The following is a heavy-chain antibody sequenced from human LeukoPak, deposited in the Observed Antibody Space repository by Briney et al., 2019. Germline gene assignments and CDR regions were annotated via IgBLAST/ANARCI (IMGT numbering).Heavy chain of an antibody. D-gene: IGHD6-13*01. V-gene: IGHV4-34*01. Sequence: PSETLSLTCAVYGGSFRGYYWSWIRQPPGKGLEWIGEINHSGSTNYNPSLKSRVTISVDTSKNQFSLKLSSVTAADTAVYYCARHRGWAAAYIFDYWGQGTLVTVSS. CDR3: ARHRGWAAAYIFDY. CDR2: INHSGST. J-gene: IGHJ4*02. CDR1: GGSFRGYY.